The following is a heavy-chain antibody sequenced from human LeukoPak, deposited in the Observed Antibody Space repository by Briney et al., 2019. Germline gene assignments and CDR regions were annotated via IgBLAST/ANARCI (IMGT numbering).Heavy chain of an antibody. V-gene: IGHV3-7*01. CDR1: GFTFSSYW. CDR2: IKQDGSEK. D-gene: IGHD6-13*01. CDR3: ARDEYSSSWYETLLFDY. J-gene: IGHJ4*02. Sequence: GGSLRLSCAASGFTFSSYWMSWVRQAPGKGLEWVANIKQDGSEKYYVDSVKGRFTISRENAKNSPYLQMNSLRAEDTAVYYCARDEYSSSWYETLLFDYWGQGTLVTVSS.